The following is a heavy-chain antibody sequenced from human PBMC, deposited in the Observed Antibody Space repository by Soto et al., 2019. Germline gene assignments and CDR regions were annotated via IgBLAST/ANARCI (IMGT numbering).Heavy chain of an antibody. CDR1: VYTFTSYD. CDR2: MNPNSGNT. V-gene: IGHV1-8*01. Sequence: ASVKVSCKASVYTFTSYDINWVRQATGQGLEWMGWMNPNSGNTGYAQKFQGRVTMTRNTSISTAYMELSSLRSEDTAGYYCARGDIVVVPAAHKWFDPWGQGTLVTVSS. J-gene: IGHJ5*02. D-gene: IGHD2-2*01. CDR3: ARGDIVVVPAAHKWFDP.